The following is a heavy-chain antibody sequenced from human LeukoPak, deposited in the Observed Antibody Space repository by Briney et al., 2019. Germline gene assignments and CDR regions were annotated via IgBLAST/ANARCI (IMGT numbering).Heavy chain of an antibody. D-gene: IGHD1-26*01. Sequence: GGSLRLSCAASGFTFSDYYMEWVRQAPGKGLVWVSRINSDGSSTSYADSVKGRFTISRDNAKNTLYLQMNSLRAEDTAVYYCARVFIVGATIDYWGQGTLVTVSS. CDR2: INSDGSST. CDR3: ARVFIVGATIDY. CDR1: GFTFSDYY. V-gene: IGHV3-74*01. J-gene: IGHJ4*02.